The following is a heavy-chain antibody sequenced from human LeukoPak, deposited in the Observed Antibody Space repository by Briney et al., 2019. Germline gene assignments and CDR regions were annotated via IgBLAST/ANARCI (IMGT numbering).Heavy chain of an antibody. CDR2: INHSGST. D-gene: IGHD6-13*01. J-gene: IGHJ4*02. CDR3: ARGYGLAAADPPDY. CDR1: GGSFSGYY. V-gene: IGHV4-34*01. Sequence: SESLSLTCAVYGGSFSGYYWSWIRQPPGKGLEWIGEINHSGSTNYNPSLKSRVTISVDTSKNQFSLKLSSVTAADTAVYYCARGYGLAAADPPDYWGQGTLVTVSS.